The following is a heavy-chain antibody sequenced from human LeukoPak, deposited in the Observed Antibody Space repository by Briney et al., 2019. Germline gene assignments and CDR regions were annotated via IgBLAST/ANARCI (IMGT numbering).Heavy chain of an antibody. CDR1: GGSISSYY. CDR2: IYTSGST. D-gene: IGHD3-22*01. Sequence: SETLSLTCTVSGGSISSYYWSLIRQPAGKGLEWIGRIYTSGSTNYNPSLKSRVTMSVDTSKNQFSLKLSSVTAADTVVYYCARDWRTMIVEGFDPWGQGTLVTVSS. CDR3: ARDWRTMIVEGFDP. J-gene: IGHJ5*02. V-gene: IGHV4-4*07.